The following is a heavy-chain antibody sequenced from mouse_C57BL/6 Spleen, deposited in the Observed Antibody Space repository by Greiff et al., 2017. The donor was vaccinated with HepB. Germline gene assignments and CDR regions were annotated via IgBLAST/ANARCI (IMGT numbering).Heavy chain of an antibody. J-gene: IGHJ4*01. CDR3: SYDYDVSAMDY. CDR2: IRLKSDNYAT. D-gene: IGHD2-4*01. V-gene: IGHV6-3*01. CDR1: GFTFSNYW. Sequence: EVQGVESGGGLVQPGGSMKLSCVASGFTFSNYWMNWVRQSPEKGLEWVAQIRLKSDNYATHYAESVKGRFTISRDDSKSSVYLQMNNLRAEDTGIYYCSYDYDVSAMDYWGQGTSVTVSS.